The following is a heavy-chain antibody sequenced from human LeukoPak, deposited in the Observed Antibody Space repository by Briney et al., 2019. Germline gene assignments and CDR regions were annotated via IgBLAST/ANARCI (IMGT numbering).Heavy chain of an antibody. J-gene: IGHJ4*02. Sequence: SETLSLTCVVSGYSVNNGHYWGWIRQPPGKGLEWIGSIFHSGSTYRNPSLKSRVTISVDTSKNQFSLNLRSVTAADTAVYYCARGRTPDIPLAGTGFDFDYWGQGTLVTVSS. CDR1: GYSVNNGHY. CDR2: IFHSGST. V-gene: IGHV4-38-2*01. CDR3: ARGRTPDIPLAGTGFDFDY. D-gene: IGHD6-19*01.